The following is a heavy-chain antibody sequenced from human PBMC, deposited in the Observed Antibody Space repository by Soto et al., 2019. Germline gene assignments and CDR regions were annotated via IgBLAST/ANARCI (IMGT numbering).Heavy chain of an antibody. V-gene: IGHV4-30-4*01. D-gene: IGHD4-17*01. CDR1: GGSISSGDYY. CDR2: IYYSGST. CDR3: ARDLTTVTTGYYYYGMDV. J-gene: IGHJ6*02. Sequence: ASETLSLTCTVSGGSISSGDYYWSWVRQPPGKGLEWIGYIYYSGSTYYNPSLKSRVTISVDTSKNQFSLKLSSVTAADTAVYYCARDLTTVTTGYYYYGMDVWGQGTTVTVS.